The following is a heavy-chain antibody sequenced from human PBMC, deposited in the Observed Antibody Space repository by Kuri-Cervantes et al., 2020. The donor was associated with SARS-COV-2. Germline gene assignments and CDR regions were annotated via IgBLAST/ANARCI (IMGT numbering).Heavy chain of an antibody. D-gene: IGHD6-19*01. Sequence: ASVKVSCKASGYTFTNDYMYWVRQAPGQGLEWMGWINAGNGNTKYSQKFQGRVTITRDTSTSTAYMDLRSLRADDTAVYYCARGVSVAGGAGMDVWGQGTTVTVSS. CDR2: INAGNGNT. V-gene: IGHV1/OR15-3*02. J-gene: IGHJ6*02. CDR3: ARGVSVAGGAGMDV. CDR1: GYTFTNDY.